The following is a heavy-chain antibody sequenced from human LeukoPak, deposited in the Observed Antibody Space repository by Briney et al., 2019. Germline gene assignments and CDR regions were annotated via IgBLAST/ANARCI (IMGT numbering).Heavy chain of an antibody. D-gene: IGHD6-19*01. Sequence: ASVTVSCKASGYTFTSYDINWVRQAPGQRLEWMGWMKSNRGNTDYEQRFKGRVTITRNTSISKDYMEVRSLRSEDRDVYYWARVLGIAVAGTPFDYWGQGTLVTVSS. CDR2: MKSNRGNT. CDR3: ARVLGIAVAGTPFDY. V-gene: IGHV1-8*03. J-gene: IGHJ4*02. CDR1: GYTFTSYD.